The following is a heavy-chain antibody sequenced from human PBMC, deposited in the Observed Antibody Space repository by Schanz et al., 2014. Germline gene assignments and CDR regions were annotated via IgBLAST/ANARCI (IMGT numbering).Heavy chain of an antibody. Sequence: QVQLVQSGAEVKKPGSSVKVSCKASGGTFVSYSMHWVRQAPGQGLEWMGWISAYNGNTNYAQKLQGRVTMTTDTSTSTAYMELTSLRSEDTAVYYCARGYGDSPADFWGQGTLVTVSS. CDR2: ISAYNGNT. CDR3: ARGYGDSPADF. D-gene: IGHD4-17*01. J-gene: IGHJ4*02. CDR1: GGTFVSYS. V-gene: IGHV1-18*04.